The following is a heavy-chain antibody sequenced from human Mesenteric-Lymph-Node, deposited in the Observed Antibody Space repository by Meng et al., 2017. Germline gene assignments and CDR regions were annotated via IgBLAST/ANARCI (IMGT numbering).Heavy chain of an antibody. D-gene: IGHD3-22*01. Sequence: ASVKVSCKASGYRFTSYGISWVRQAPGQGLEWMGWINGYDADTKYAQKFQGGVTLTEDTSTSTAYMELRSLRSDDSAVYYCARIGEDDGSGRGDCWGQGTLVTVSS. V-gene: IGHV1-18*01. J-gene: IGHJ4*02. CDR3: ARIGEDDGSGRGDC. CDR2: INGYDADT. CDR1: GYRFTSYG.